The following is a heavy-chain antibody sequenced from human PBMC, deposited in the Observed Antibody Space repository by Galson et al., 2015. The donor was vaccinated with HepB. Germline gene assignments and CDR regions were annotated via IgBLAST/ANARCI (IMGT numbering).Heavy chain of an antibody. CDR1: GYTFTSYG. CDR2: ISAYNGNT. V-gene: IGHV1-18*01. J-gene: IGHJ6*03. D-gene: IGHD1-1*01. CDR3: ARSVAPWSYYYYYMDV. Sequence: SVKVSCKASGYTFTSYGISWVRQAPGQGLEWMGWISAYNGNTNYAQKLQGRVTMTTDTSTSTAYMELRSLRSDDTAVYYCARSVAPWSYYYYYMDVWGKGTTVTVSS.